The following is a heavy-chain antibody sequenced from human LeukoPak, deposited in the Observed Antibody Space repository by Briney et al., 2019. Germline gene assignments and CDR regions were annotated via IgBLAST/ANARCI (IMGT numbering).Heavy chain of an antibody. CDR1: GFTFSSYA. CDR2: ISYDGSNK. J-gene: IGHJ6*02. CDR3: ARDDDGMDV. V-gene: IGHV3-30-3*01. Sequence: GGSLRLSCAASGFTFSSYAIHWVRQAPGKGLEWVAVISYDGSNKYYADSVKGRFTISRDNSKNTLYLQMNSLRAEDTAVYYCARDDDGMDVWGQGTTVTVSS.